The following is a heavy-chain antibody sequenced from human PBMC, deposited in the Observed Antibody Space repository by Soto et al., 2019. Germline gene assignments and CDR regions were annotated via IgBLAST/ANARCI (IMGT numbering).Heavy chain of an antibody. V-gene: IGHV4-31*03. CDR3: ARRSAFYDSSGYYDD. CDR2: IYYSGST. J-gene: IGHJ4*02. CDR1: GGSISSGGYY. Sequence: SETLSLTCTVSGGSISSGGYYWSWIRQHPGKGLEWIGYIYYSGSTYYNPSLKSRVTISVDTSKNQFSLKLSSVTAADTAVYYCARRSAFYDSSGYYDDWGQGTLVIFSS. D-gene: IGHD3-22*01.